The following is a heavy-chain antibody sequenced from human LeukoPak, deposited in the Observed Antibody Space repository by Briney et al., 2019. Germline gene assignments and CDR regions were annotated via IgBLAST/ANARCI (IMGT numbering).Heavy chain of an antibody. D-gene: IGHD3-22*01. CDR2: IYYSGNT. J-gene: IGHJ4*02. CDR1: GGSIGSYF. CDR3: ARDPGPYYYDSSGYSSFHYFNS. Sequence: SETLSLTCTVSGGSIGSYFWSWIRQPPGKGLEWIGYIYYSGNTNYNPSLKSRVTISVDTSKNQFSLKLTSVTAADTAVYYCARDPGPYYYDSSGYSSFHYFNSWGQGTLVTVSS. V-gene: IGHV4-59*01.